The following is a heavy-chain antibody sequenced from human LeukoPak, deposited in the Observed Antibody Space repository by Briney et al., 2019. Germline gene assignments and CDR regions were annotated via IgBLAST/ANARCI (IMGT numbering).Heavy chain of an antibody. Sequence: ASVKVSCKASGYTFTGYYMHWVRQAPGQGLEWMGWINPNSGGTNYAQKFQGRVTMTRDTSISTAYMEPSRLRSDDTAVYYCAREYSYYYYYGMDVWGQGTTDTVSS. J-gene: IGHJ6*02. CDR3: AREYSYYYYYGMDV. CDR2: INPNSGGT. CDR1: GYTFTGYY. D-gene: IGHD5-18*01. V-gene: IGHV1-2*02.